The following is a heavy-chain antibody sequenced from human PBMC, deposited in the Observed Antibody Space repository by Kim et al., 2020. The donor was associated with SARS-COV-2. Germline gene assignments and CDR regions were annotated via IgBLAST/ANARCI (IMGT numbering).Heavy chain of an antibody. D-gene: IGHD3-3*01. Sequence: ASVKVSCKASGYTFTSYDINWVRQATGQGLEWMGWMNPNSGNTGYAQKFQGRVTMTRNTSISTAYMELSSLRSEDTAVYYCARGSYYDFWSGYHPCFDYWGQGTLVTVSS. J-gene: IGHJ4*02. CDR2: MNPNSGNT. CDR1: GYTFTSYD. V-gene: IGHV1-8*01. CDR3: ARGSYYDFWSGYHPCFDY.